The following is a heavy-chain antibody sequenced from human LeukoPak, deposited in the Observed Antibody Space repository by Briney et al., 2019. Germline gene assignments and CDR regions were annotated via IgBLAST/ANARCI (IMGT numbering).Heavy chain of an antibody. V-gene: IGHV4-59*01. Sequence: SETLSLTCTVSDGAIAGYSWSWIRQAPGKGLEWIGYIYYSGDTNYNPSLQSRVTVSVDTSKNQFSLRLTSVSAADTAVYYCVRGPYGSGISNWFDPWGQGTQVTVSS. J-gene: IGHJ5*02. D-gene: IGHD3-10*01. CDR1: DGAIAGYS. CDR2: IYYSGDT. CDR3: VRGPYGSGISNWFDP.